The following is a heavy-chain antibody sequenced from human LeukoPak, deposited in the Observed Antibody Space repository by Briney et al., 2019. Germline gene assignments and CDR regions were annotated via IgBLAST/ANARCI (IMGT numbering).Heavy chain of an antibody. CDR2: IYYSGST. Sequence: SQTLSLTCSVSGGSISTGGYYWSWIRQPPGKGLEWIGCIYYSGSTYYNPSLKSRVTMSVDTSKNHFSLKLSSVTAADTATYYCARSRRLGDLSLNYWGQGTLVTVSS. CDR1: GGSISTGGYY. V-gene: IGHV4-31*03. J-gene: IGHJ4*02. D-gene: IGHD3-16*02. CDR3: ARSRRLGDLSLNY.